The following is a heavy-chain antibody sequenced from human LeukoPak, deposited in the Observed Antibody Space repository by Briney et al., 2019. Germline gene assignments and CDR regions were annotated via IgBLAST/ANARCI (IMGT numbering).Heavy chain of an antibody. V-gene: IGHV3-7*03. J-gene: IGHJ4*02. Sequence: GGSLRLSCAASGFTFSSYWMSWVRQAPGKGLEWVANIKQDGREKYYVDSVKGRFTISRDNAKNSLYLQMNSLRAEDTALYYCAKDTGQWLAQIDYWGQGTLVTVSS. CDR2: IKQDGREK. CDR1: GFTFSSYW. CDR3: AKDTGQWLAQIDY. D-gene: IGHD6-19*01.